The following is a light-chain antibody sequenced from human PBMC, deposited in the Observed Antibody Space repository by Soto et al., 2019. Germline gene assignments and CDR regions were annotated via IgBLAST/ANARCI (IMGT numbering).Light chain of an antibody. V-gene: IGLV2-14*01. Sequence: QSVLTQPASVSGSPGQSITISCTGSSSDIGRYKYVSWYQHHPGKAPKLIIYEVSNRPSGVSNRFSGSKSGNTASLTISGLQDEDEADYHCSVFASGSTLYKFGTGTQGTVL. CDR3: SVFASGSTLYK. CDR2: EVS. J-gene: IGLJ1*01. CDR1: SSDIGRYKY.